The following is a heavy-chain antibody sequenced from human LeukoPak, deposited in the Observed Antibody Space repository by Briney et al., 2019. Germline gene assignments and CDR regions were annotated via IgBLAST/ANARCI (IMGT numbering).Heavy chain of an antibody. J-gene: IGHJ4*02. CDR3: ARGDDSSGYDPQAFDY. D-gene: IGHD3-22*01. CDR2: ISYDGSNK. CDR1: GFTFSSYA. Sequence: GGSLRLSCAASGFTFSSYAMHWVRQAPGKGLEWVAVISYDGSNKYYADSVKGRFTISRDNSKNTLYLQMNSLRAEDTAVYYCARGDDSSGYDPQAFDYWGQGTLVTVSP. V-gene: IGHV3-30*01.